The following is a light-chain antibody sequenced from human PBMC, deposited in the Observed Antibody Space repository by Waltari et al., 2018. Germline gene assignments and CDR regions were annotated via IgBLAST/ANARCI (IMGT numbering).Light chain of an antibody. V-gene: IGKV1-39*01. J-gene: IGKJ2*01. CDR2: GAS. CDR1: QSVSSD. CDR3: QQSDSTPIT. Sequence: DIQMTQSPSSLSASVGDRVTITCRASQSVSSDLNWYQQKSGKAPKLLIYGASSLQSGVQSRFSGSGSGTDFTLTISSLQPEDSATYYCQQSDSTPITFGQGTKLEI.